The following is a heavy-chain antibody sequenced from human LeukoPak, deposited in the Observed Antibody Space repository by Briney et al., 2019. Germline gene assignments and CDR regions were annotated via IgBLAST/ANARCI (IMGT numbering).Heavy chain of an antibody. Sequence: SVKVSCKASGYTFTSYGISWVRQAPGQGLEWMGGIIPIFGTANYAQKFQGRVTITADESTSTAYMELSSLRSEDTAVYYCARANLAVAGPYYYYYGMDVWGQGTTVTVSS. J-gene: IGHJ6*02. CDR1: GYTFTSYG. CDR3: ARANLAVAGPYYYYYGMDV. CDR2: IIPIFGTA. V-gene: IGHV1-69*13. D-gene: IGHD6-19*01.